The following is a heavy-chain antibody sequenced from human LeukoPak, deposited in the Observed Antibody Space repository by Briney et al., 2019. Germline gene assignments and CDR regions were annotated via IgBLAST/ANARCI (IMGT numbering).Heavy chain of an antibody. V-gene: IGHV3-74*01. CDR1: GFTFSSYW. CDR2: INSDGSST. D-gene: IGHD2-21*02. CDR3: ARSLRTYRAYCGGDCYSDAFDI. J-gene: IGHJ3*02. Sequence: GGSLRLSCAASGFTFSSYWMHWVRHAPGKGLVWVSRINSDGSSTSYADSVKGRFTISRDNAKNTLYLQMNSLRAEDTAVYYCARSLRTYRAYCGGDCYSDAFDIWGQGTMVTVSS.